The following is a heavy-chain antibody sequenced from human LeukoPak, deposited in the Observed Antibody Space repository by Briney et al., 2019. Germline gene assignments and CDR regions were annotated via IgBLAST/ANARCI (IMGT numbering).Heavy chain of an antibody. CDR1: GFTFSSYE. V-gene: IGHV3-48*03. CDR3: ARDARRGAFDI. J-gene: IGHJ3*02. Sequence: GGSLRLSCAASGFTFSSYEMNWVRQAPGKGLEWVSYISSSGSTIYYADSVKGRFTISRDNATNSLYLQMNSLRAEDTAVYYCARDARRGAFDIWGQGTMVTVSS. CDR2: ISSSGSTI.